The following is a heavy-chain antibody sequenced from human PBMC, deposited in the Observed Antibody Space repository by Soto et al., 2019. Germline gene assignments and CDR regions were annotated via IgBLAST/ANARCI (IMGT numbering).Heavy chain of an antibody. CDR1: GFTFSSYA. D-gene: IGHD4-17*01. V-gene: IGHV3-30-3*01. CDR3: MRRLTTTGTAMGY. J-gene: IGHJ4*02. CDR2: ISDDGTNK. Sequence: QVQLEESGGGVVQPGRSLRLSCKGSGFTFSSYAIQWVRQAPGKGLEWVAAISDDGTNKHTADSVKGRFTISRDNSRNTGYLQVKSLRVEDTAVYYCMRRLTTTGTAMGYWGQGTPVTVSS.